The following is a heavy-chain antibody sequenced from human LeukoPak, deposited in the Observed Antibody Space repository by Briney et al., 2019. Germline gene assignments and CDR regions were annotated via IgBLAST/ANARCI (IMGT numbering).Heavy chain of an antibody. CDR3: ARLLPRTGTTAYYFHNDMDV. D-gene: IGHD1-1*01. J-gene: IGHJ6*03. CDR2: INHSGST. V-gene: IGHV4-34*01. Sequence: PSETLSLTCGVYGVASNGNYWSWIRQSPGRGLEWIGEINHSGSTNYNPSLKSRVIISIDTSKNQFSLKLSSVTAADTADYYCARLLPRTGTTAYYFHNDMDVWGKGTTVTISS. CDR1: GVASNGNY.